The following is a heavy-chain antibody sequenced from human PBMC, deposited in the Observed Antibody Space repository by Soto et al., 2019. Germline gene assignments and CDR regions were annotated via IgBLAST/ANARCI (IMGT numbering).Heavy chain of an antibody. CDR3: AAWDDDILTGYTEVMDV. V-gene: IGHV3-33*01. Sequence: GGSLRRSWAASGFTFSSYVMHGVRQAPGKGLGWVAVIWYDGSNKYYADSVKGRFTISRDNSKNTLYLQMNSLRAEDTAVYYCAAWDDDILTGYTEVMDVWGQGTTVTVSS. CDR1: GFTFSSYV. J-gene: IGHJ6*02. CDR2: IWYDGSNK. D-gene: IGHD3-9*01.